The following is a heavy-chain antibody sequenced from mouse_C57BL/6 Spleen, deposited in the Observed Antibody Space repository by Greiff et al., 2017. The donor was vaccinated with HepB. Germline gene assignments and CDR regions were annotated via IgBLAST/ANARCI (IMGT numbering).Heavy chain of an antibody. V-gene: IGHV1-82*01. J-gene: IGHJ1*03. Sequence: VQLQQSGPELVKPGASVKISCKASGYAFSSSWMNWVKQRPGKGLEWIGRIYPGDGDTNYNGKFKGKATLTADKSSSTAYMQLSSLTSEDSAVYFCAREGDYGNYVGWYFDVWGTGTTVTVSS. CDR3: AREGDYGNYVGWYFDV. CDR1: GYAFSSSW. CDR2: IYPGDGDT. D-gene: IGHD2-1*01.